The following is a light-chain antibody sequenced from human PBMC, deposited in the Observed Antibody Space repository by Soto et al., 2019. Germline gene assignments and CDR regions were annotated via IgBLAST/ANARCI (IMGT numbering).Light chain of an antibody. Sequence: LTQPASVSGSPGQSITISCTGTGSDVGGYNYVSWYQQHPDKAPKLIIYDVSNRPSGVSNRFSGSKSGNTASLTFSGLQAEDEADYYCTSYTSSSTGVFGTGTKVTVL. J-gene: IGLJ1*01. V-gene: IGLV2-14*03. CDR2: DVS. CDR3: TSYTSSSTGV. CDR1: GSDVGGYNY.